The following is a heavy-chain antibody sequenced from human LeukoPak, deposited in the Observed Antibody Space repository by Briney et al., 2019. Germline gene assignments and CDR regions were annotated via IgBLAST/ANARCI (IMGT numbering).Heavy chain of an antibody. D-gene: IGHD6-19*01. CDR2: FDPEDGET. J-gene: IGHJ4*02. V-gene: IGHV1-24*01. CDR1: GYTLTELS. Sequence: GASVKVSCKVSGYTLTELSMHRVRQAPGKGLEWMGGFDPEDGETIYAQKFQGRVTMTEDTSTDTAYMELSSLRSEDTAVYYCATPYSSGWYYFDYWGQGTLVTVSS. CDR3: ATPYSSGWYYFDY.